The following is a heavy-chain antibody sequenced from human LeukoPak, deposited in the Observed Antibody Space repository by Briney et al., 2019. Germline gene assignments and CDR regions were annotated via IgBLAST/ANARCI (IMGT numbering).Heavy chain of an antibody. CDR1: GFTFSSYG. CDR2: ISYDGSNK. V-gene: IGHV3-30*03. J-gene: IGHJ4*02. D-gene: IGHD2-2*01. Sequence: GGSLRLSCAASGFTFSSYGMHWVRQAPGKGLEWVAVISYDGSNKYYADSVKGRFTISRDNSKNTLYLQMNSLRAEDTAVYYCARDNLNIVVVPAANDYWGQGTLVTVSS. CDR3: ARDNLNIVVVPAANDY.